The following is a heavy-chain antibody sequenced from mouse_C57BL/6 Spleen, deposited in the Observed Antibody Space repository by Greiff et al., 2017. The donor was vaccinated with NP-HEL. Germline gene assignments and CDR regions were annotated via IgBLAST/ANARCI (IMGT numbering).Heavy chain of an antibody. CDR1: GYTFTDYY. J-gene: IGHJ3*01. V-gene: IGHV1-26*01. CDR3: ARWCYDGYYTWFAY. Sequence: EVQLQQSGPELVKPGASVKISCKASGYTFTDYYMNWVKQSHGKSLEWIGDINPNNGGTSYNQKFKGKATLTVDKSSSKAYMELRSLTSEDSAVYYCARWCYDGYYTWFAYWGQGTLVTVSA. CDR2: INPNNGGT. D-gene: IGHD2-3*01.